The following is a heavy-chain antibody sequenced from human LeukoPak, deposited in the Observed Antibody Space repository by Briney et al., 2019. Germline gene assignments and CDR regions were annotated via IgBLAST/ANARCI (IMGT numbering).Heavy chain of an antibody. CDR3: AREYWYESSGSAFLDP. Sequence: ASVKVSCKASGYRFSSYGISWVRQAPGQGLEWMGWVSGYSGNTNYAQKFQGRLTLTRDTSTSTAYMELTRLRSDDAAVYYCAREYWYESSGSAFLDPWGRGTLVAVAS. CDR2: VSGYSGNT. V-gene: IGHV1-18*01. CDR1: GYRFSSYG. D-gene: IGHD3-22*01. J-gene: IGHJ2*01.